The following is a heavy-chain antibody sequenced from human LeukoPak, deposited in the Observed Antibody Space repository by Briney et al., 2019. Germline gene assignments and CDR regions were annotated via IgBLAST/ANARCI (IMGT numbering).Heavy chain of an antibody. D-gene: IGHD4-23*01. CDR2: INPSGSST. V-gene: IGHV1-46*01. Sequence: ASVKLSCKTFGYTFTNYYMHWVRQAPGQGLEWMGIINPSGSSTTYAQKFQGRVTMTRDTSTSTDFMELSSLRSEDTAEYYCARHDLGGNSPFDYWGQGTLVTVSS. CDR1: GYTFTNYY. CDR3: ARHDLGGNSPFDY. J-gene: IGHJ4*02.